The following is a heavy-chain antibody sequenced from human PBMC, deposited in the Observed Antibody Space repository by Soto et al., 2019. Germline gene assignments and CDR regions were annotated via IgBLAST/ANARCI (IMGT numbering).Heavy chain of an antibody. CDR2: ISGSGTST. V-gene: IGHV3-48*03. CDR1: GFSFSSCE. D-gene: IGHD3-9*01. Sequence: GGSLRLSCAASGFSFSSCEMSWVRQAPGKGLEWVSYISGSGTSTQYSDSVRGRFTISRDNAKNSLHLQMNSLGAEDTAVYYCASKIVTPGYHYYDYWGQGTLVTVSS. CDR3: ASKIVTPGYHYYDY. J-gene: IGHJ4*02.